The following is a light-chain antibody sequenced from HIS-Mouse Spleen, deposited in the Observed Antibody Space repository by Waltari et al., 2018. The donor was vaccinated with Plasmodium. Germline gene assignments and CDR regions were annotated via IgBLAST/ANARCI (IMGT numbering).Light chain of an antibody. V-gene: IGLV3-27*01. J-gene: IGLJ7*01. CDR3: YSAADNNAV. CDR2: KDS. CDR1: VLAKKY. Sequence: ELTQPSSVSVSPGQTARITCSGDVLAKKYARWFQQKPGQAPVLVIYKDSERPSGIPERFSGSSSGTTVTLTISGAQVEDEADYYCYSAADNNAVFGGGTQLTVL.